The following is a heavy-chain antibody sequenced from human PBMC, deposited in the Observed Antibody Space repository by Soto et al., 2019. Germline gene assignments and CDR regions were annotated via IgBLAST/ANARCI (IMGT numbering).Heavy chain of an antibody. Sequence: QVQLVQSGADVKKPGTSVKVSCKAAGYSFTNYCMYWVRQAPGQGLEWMGMINPRTGSTRYAQKFQDRVSLTMDTSTTTVYMALSTLISDDTDVYYCARDGGLLTASWHYDLWGPGTLVTISS. CDR1: GYSFTNYC. V-gene: IGHV1-46*03. D-gene: IGHD2-15*01. CDR2: INPRTGST. CDR3: ARDGGLLTASWHYDL. J-gene: IGHJ2*01.